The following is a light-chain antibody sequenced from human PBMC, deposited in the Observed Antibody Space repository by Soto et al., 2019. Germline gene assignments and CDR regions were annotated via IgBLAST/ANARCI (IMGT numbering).Light chain of an antibody. V-gene: IGKV1-39*01. J-gene: IGKJ1*01. CDR3: QQSYRSPWT. CDR2: AAS. CDR1: QNIDTY. Sequence: DLQMTQSPSSLSASVGDRVTLXXRASQNIDTYLNWYQQKPGTAPKLXMYAASSLHSGVPSRFSGSGSGTDFTLTISSLQPEDFATYFCQQSYRSPWTFGQGTKVDIK.